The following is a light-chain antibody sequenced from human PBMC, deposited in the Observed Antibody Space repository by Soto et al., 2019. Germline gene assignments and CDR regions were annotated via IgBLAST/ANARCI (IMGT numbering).Light chain of an antibody. J-gene: IGLJ2*01. CDR3: CSYSDIGRDVV. V-gene: IGLV2-14*01. CDR1: SSDIGDYDY. CDR2: DVT. Sequence: QSALTQPASVSGSPGQSITISCTGTSSDIGDYDYVSWYQHLPGKAPKLLIFDVTNRPSGVPDRFSGSKSGNTASLTISGVGPEDEDDYDCCSYSDIGRDVVFGGGTKLTVL.